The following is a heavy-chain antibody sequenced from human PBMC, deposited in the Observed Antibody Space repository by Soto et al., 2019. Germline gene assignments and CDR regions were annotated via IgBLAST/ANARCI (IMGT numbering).Heavy chain of an antibody. V-gene: IGHV4-61*01. D-gene: IGHD1-26*01. CDR1: GGSVSSGNYY. J-gene: IGHJ4*02. Sequence: SDTLSLTCTVSGGSVSSGNYYWSWIRQPPGKGLEWIGYIFHTGTTNYNPSLKSRVAISLDTSMNQFSLKLSSVTAADTAVYYCTRAPVSGSYCFDFWGQGTPVTVSS. CDR3: TRAPVSGSYCFDF. CDR2: IFHTGTT.